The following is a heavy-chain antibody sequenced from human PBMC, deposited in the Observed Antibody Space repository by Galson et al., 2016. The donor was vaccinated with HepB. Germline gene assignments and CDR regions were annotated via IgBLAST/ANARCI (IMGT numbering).Heavy chain of an antibody. D-gene: IGHD3-9*01. CDR2: IPHDGSNK. J-gene: IGHJ4*02. CDR3: AEDQGGLRYYDWLTYTPLDY. V-gene: IGHV3-30*18. Sequence: SLRLSCAASGFTFSTYGMHWVRQAPGKGLEWVAVIPHDGSNKYYADTVKGRFTISRDNSKNTLFLQMNSLRAEDTAVYYCAEDQGGLRYYDWLTYTPLDYWGQGTLVTVSS. CDR1: GFTFSTYG.